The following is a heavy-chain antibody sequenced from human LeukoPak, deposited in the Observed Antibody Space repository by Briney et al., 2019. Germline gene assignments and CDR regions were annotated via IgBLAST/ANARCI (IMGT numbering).Heavy chain of an antibody. D-gene: IGHD1-26*01. CDR3: AKEGGASYLDY. CDR2: IKSSGSTV. CDR1: GFTFSSYA. V-gene: IGHV3-48*01. J-gene: IGHJ4*02. Sequence: GSLILSCSASGFTFSSYAMNWVRPAPGKGLEWISYIKSSGSTVYYADSVKGRCTISRDNAKNSLYLQMNSLRAEDTAVYFCAKEGGASYLDYWGQGALVTVSS.